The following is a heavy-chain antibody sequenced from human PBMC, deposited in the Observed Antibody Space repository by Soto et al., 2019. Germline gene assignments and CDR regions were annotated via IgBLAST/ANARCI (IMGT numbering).Heavy chain of an antibody. CDR1: GGSVSSGSYY. J-gene: IGHJ6*02. CDR3: ASSVLRFLEWSRMDV. Sequence: SETLSLTCTVSGGSVSSGSYYWSWIRQPPGKGLEWIGYIYYSGSTNYNPSLKSRVTVSVDTSKNQFSLKLSSVTAADTAVYYCASSVLRFLEWSRMDVWGQGTTVTVSS. V-gene: IGHV4-61*01. D-gene: IGHD3-3*01. CDR2: IYYSGST.